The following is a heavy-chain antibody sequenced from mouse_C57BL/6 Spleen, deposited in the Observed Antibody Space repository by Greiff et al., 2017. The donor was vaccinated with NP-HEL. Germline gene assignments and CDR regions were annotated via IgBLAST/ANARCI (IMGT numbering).Heavy chain of an antibody. CDR1: GYSFTGYY. Sequence: VQLQQSGPELVKPGASVKISCKASGYSFTGYYMNWVKQSPEKSLEWIGEINPSTGGTTYNQKFKAKATLTVDKSSSTAYMQLKSLTSEDSAVYYCARGGVVPFYAMDYWGQGTSVTVSS. CDR2: INPSTGGT. J-gene: IGHJ4*01. V-gene: IGHV1-42*01. D-gene: IGHD1-1*01. CDR3: ARGGVVPFYAMDY.